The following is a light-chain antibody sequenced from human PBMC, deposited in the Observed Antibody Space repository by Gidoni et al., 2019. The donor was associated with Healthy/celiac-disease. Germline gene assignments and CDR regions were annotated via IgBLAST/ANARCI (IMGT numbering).Light chain of an antibody. V-gene: IGKV3-20*01. CDR1: QRVSSSY. J-gene: IGKJ4*01. CDR3: QQYGSSPLT. Sequence: EIVLTQSPGTLSLSPGERATLSCRASQRVSSSYLAWYQQKPGQAPRLLIYGASSRATGIPDRFSGSGSGTDFTLTIIRLEPEDFAVYYCQQYGSSPLTFGGXTKVEIK. CDR2: GAS.